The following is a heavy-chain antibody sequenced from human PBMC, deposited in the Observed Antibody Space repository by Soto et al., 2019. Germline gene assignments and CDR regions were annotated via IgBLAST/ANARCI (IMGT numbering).Heavy chain of an antibody. D-gene: IGHD3-10*01. CDR3: ARAPITVVRGYYYYYGMDV. CDR2: IYYSGST. CDR1: GVSMSSYY. V-gene: IGHV4-59*01. Sequence: XETLSLTCTVSGVSMSSYYWSWIRKPPGKGLEWIGYIYYSGSTNYNPSLKSRVTISVDTSKNQFSLKLNSVTAADTAVYYCARAPITVVRGYYYYYGMDVWGQGTTVTVSS. J-gene: IGHJ6*02.